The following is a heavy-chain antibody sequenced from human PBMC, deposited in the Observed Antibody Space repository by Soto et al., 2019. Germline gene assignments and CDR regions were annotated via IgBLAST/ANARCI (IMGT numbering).Heavy chain of an antibody. J-gene: IGHJ4*02. CDR1: GGSISSYY. V-gene: IGHV4-59*01. CDR3: ARVDDFLFDY. D-gene: IGHD3-3*01. Sequence: PSETLSLTCTVSGGSISSYYWSWIRQPPGKGLEWIGYIYYSGSTNYNPSLKSRVTISVDTSKNQFSLKLSSVTAADTTVYYCARVDDFLFDYWGQGTLVTVSS. CDR2: IYYSGST.